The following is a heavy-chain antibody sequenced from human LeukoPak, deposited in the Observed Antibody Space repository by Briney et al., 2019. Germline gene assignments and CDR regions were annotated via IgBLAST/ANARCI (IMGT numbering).Heavy chain of an antibody. J-gene: IGHJ4*02. D-gene: IGHD3-22*01. CDR1: GYTFTSYG. Sequence: ASVKVSCKASGYTFTSYGISWVRQAPGQGLEWMGWISAYNGNTNYAQKLQGRVTMTTDTSTSTAYMELRSLRSDDTAVYYCASDLLGDYDSSGYMSDYWGQGTLVTVSS. CDR3: ASDLLGDYDSSGYMSDY. CDR2: ISAYNGNT. V-gene: IGHV1-18*01.